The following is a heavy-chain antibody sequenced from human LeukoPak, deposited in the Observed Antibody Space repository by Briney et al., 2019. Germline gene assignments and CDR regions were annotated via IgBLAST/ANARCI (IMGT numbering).Heavy chain of an antibody. V-gene: IGHV3-23*01. CDR3: AKGERITIFGVVMHDAFDI. Sequence: PVGSLRLSCAASGFTFSSDAMSWGCQAPGKGLEWVSAISGGGGRTYYADSVKGRFTSSRDNSKNALYLQMNSLRAEDTAVYYCAKGERITIFGVVMHDAFDIWGQGTMVTVSS. D-gene: IGHD3-3*01. J-gene: IGHJ3*02. CDR1: GFTFSSDA. CDR2: ISGGGGRT.